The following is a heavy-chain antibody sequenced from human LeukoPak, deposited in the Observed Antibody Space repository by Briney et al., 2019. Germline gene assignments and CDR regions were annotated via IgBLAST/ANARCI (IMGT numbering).Heavy chain of an antibody. CDR3: ARDLSKGDFWSGYYYPNYFDY. J-gene: IGHJ4*02. V-gene: IGHV4-38-2*02. Sequence: SETLSLTCTVSGYSISSNYHWGWIRQPPGKGLEWIATIYHSGSTYYNPSLKSRVTISVDTSKNQFSLKMRSVTAADTAVYYCARDLSKGDFWSGYYYPNYFDYWGQGTLVTVSS. CDR1: GYSISSNYH. CDR2: IYHSGST. D-gene: IGHD3-3*01.